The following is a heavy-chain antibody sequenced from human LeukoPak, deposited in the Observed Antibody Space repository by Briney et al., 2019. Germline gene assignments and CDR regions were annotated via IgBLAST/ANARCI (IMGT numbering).Heavy chain of an antibody. CDR3: ARFSGSSNFDY. J-gene: IGHJ4*02. V-gene: IGHV1-2*02. CDR1: GYTFTRYY. D-gene: IGHD1-26*01. CDR2: IDPNSGGT. Sequence: ASVKVSCKASGYTFTRYYMHWVRQAPGQGLEWMGWIDPNSGGTNYAQKFQGRVTMTRDTSISTAYMELSRLRSDDTAVYYCARFSGSSNFDYWGQGTLVTVPS.